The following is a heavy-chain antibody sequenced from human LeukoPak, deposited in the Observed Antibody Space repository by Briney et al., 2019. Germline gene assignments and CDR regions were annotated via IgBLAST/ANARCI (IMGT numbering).Heavy chain of an antibody. CDR2: INPNSGGT. Sequence: ASVKVSCKASGYTFTGYYMHWVRQAPGQGLEWMGWINPNSGGTNYAQKFQGRVTMTRDTSISTAYMELSRLRSDDAAVYYCARGGYSYGLDFDYWGQGTLVTVSS. CDR1: GYTFTGYY. D-gene: IGHD5-18*01. CDR3: ARGGYSYGLDFDY. J-gene: IGHJ4*02. V-gene: IGHV1-2*02.